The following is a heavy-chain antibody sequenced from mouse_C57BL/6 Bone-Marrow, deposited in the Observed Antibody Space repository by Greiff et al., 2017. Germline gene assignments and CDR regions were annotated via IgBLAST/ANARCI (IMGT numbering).Heavy chain of an antibody. D-gene: IGHD1-1*01. CDR3: ARNYYGIDARDY. V-gene: IGHV1-69*01. Sequence: QVQLQQPGAELVMPGASVKLSCKASGYTFTSYWMHWVKQRPGQGLEWIGEIDPSDSYTNYNQKFKGKSTLTVDKSSSTAYMPLSSLTSEDSAVYYCARNYYGIDARDYWGQGTSVTVSS. CDR2: IDPSDSYT. J-gene: IGHJ4*01. CDR1: GYTFTSYW.